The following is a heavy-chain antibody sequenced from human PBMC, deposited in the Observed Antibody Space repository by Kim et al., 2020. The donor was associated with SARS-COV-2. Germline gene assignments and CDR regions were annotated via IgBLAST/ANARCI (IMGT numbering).Heavy chain of an antibody. D-gene: IGHD3-22*01. J-gene: IGHJ1*01. V-gene: IGHV3-30*18. Sequence: GGSLRLSCAASGFTFSSYGMHWVRQAPGKGLEWVAVISYDGSNKFYADSVKGRFTISRDNSKNTLYLQMNSLRAEDTAVYYCAKDQGYYDSSGYYFQHWGQGTLDTVSS. CDR2: ISYDGSNK. CDR1: GFTFSSYG. CDR3: AKDQGYYDSSGYYFQH.